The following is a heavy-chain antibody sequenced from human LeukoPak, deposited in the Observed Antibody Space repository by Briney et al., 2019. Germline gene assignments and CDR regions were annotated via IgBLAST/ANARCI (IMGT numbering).Heavy chain of an antibody. CDR1: GFDFSDYY. CDR3: ATWPGGWYGEDS. D-gene: IGHD6-19*01. CDR2: ISITGSTI. V-gene: IGHV3-11*01. Sequence: PGGSLRLSCEASGFDFSDYYMSWIRQAPGKGLEWIAYISITGSTINHADSVKGRFTVSRDNSKNTLYLQMNSLRAEDTAVYYCATWPGGWYGEDSWGQGTLVTVSS. J-gene: IGHJ4*02.